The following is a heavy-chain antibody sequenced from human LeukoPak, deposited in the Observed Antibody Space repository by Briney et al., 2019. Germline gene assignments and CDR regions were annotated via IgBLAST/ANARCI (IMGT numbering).Heavy chain of an antibody. V-gene: IGHV4-4*07. Sequence: SETLSLTCTVSGGSISSYYWSWIRQPAGKGLEWIGRIYTSGSTNYNPSLKSRVTMSVDTSKNQFSLKLSSVTAADTAVYYCARAHPTISEVVVRNMDVWGKGTTVTVSS. CDR1: GGSISSYY. D-gene: IGHD3-22*01. J-gene: IGHJ6*03. CDR3: ARAHPTISEVVVRNMDV. CDR2: IYTSGST.